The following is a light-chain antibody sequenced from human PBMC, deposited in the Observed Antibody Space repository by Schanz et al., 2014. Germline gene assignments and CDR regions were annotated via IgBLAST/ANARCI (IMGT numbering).Light chain of an antibody. V-gene: IGLV2-14*01. CDR1: SSDVGGYND. CDR2: DVS. J-gene: IGLJ3*02. Sequence: QSALTQPASVSGSPGQSITISCTGTSSDVGGYNDVSWYQQHPGKAPKLMIYDVSDRPSGVSNRFSGSKSGDTASLTISGLQADDEADYYCSSYTTNIPRVFGGGTKLT. CDR3: SSYTTNIPRV.